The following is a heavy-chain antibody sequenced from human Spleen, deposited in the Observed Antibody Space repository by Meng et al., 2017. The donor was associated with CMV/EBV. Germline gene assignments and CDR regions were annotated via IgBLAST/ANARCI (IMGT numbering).Heavy chain of an antibody. J-gene: IGHJ1*01. CDR3: ATTGTRRYFQP. D-gene: IGHD1-1*01. V-gene: IGHV1-8*03. Sequence: YKSAGYSFRGNAITWMGQSTGPGLEWVGWVNPNSGNSGSTQKFEGRVTFTRDTSLSTTYLELNSMTYEDTAVYYCATTGTRRYFQPWGKGTLVTVSS. CDR1: GYSFRGNA. CDR2: VNPNSGNS.